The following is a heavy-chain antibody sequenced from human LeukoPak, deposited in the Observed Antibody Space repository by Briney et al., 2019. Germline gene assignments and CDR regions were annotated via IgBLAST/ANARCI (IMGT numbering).Heavy chain of an antibody. CDR1: GYSFTSYY. CDR3: ARSSAYYNGADI. D-gene: IGHD1-26*01. V-gene: IGHV1-46*01. CDR2: INPSGGST. Sequence: ASVKVSCKTSGYSFTSYYMHWVRQAPGQGLEWMGIINPSGGSTTYAQKFQGRLTMTSDTSTSTVYMELSSLRSEDTAVYYCARSSAYYNGADIWGQGTMVTVSS. J-gene: IGHJ3*02.